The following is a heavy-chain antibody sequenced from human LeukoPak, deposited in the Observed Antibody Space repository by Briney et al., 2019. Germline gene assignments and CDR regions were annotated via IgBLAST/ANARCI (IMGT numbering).Heavy chain of an antibody. CDR2: IYYSGST. CDR1: GGSISSSSYY. V-gene: IGHV4-39*01. D-gene: IGHD2-15*01. CDR3: ARQSKVVVMYYFDY. Sequence: PSETLSLTCTVSGGSISSSSYYWGWIRQPPGKGLEWIGSIYYSGSTYYNPSLKSRVTISVDTSKNQFSLKLSSVTAADTAVYYCARQSKVVVMYYFDYWGQGTLVTVSS. J-gene: IGHJ4*02.